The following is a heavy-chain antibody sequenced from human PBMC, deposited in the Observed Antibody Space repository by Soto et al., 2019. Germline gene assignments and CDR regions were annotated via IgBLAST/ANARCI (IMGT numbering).Heavy chain of an antibody. V-gene: IGHV3-48*01. CDR2: ISSSSTTI. CDR1: GFTFSTYS. J-gene: IGHJ4*02. CDR3: AREAAVAGTRVYCFDC. Sequence: PGGSLRLSCAASGFTFSTYSMNWVRQAPGKGLEWISYISSSSTTIYYADSVKGRFTISRDNARNSLYLQMNSLRAEDTAVYYCAREAAVAGTRVYCFDCWGQGTLVTVSS. D-gene: IGHD6-19*01.